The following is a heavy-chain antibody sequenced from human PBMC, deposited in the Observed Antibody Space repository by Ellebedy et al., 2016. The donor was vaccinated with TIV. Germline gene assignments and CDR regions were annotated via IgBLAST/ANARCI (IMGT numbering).Heavy chain of an antibody. CDR1: GFTFSSYA. CDR2: ISGSGGST. Sequence: GESLKISCAASGFTFSSYAMSWVRQAPGKGLEWVSAISGSGGSTYYADSVKGRFTISRDNSKNTLYLQMNSLRAEETAVYYCAKADCSGGSCYAIEAFDIWGQGTMVTVSS. D-gene: IGHD2-15*01. CDR3: AKADCSGGSCYAIEAFDI. V-gene: IGHV3-23*01. J-gene: IGHJ3*02.